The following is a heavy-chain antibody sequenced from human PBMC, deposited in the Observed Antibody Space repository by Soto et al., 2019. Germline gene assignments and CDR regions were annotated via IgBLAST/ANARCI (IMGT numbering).Heavy chain of an antibody. CDR3: ARDPSDWASAYYFDY. CDR2: ISYDGSNK. CDR1: GFTFSSYA. Sequence: LRLSCAASGFTFSSYAMHWVRQAPGKGLEWVAVISYDGSNKYYADSVKGRFTISRDNSKNTLYLQMNSLRAEDTAVYYCARDPSDWASAYYFDYWGQGTLVTVSS. J-gene: IGHJ4*02. D-gene: IGHD3-9*01. V-gene: IGHV3-30-3*01.